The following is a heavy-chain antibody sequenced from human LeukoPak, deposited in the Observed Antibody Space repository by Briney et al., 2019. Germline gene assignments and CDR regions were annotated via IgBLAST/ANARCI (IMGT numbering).Heavy chain of an antibody. CDR1: GYTFTGYY. CDR2: INPNSGGT. Sequence: ASVKVSCKASGYTFTGYYIHWVRQAPGQGLEWMGWINPNSGGTNYAQKFQGRVTMTRDTSISTAYMELSRLRSDDTAVYYCARWYYYYYYIDVWGKGTTVTVSS. V-gene: IGHV1-2*02. CDR3: ARWYYYYYYIDV. J-gene: IGHJ6*03.